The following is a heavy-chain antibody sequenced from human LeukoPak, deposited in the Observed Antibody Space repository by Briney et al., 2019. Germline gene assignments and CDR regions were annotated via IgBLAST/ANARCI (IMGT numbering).Heavy chain of an antibody. J-gene: IGHJ5*02. V-gene: IGHV3-11*01. CDR3: ARDSRYGSGRNWFDP. D-gene: IGHD3-10*01. CDR2: ISSSGSTI. CDR1: GFTFSDYY. Sequence: PGGSLRLSCAASGFTFSDYYMSWVRQAPGKGLEWVSYISSSGSTIYYADSVKGRFTISRDNAKNSLYLQMNSLRAEDTAVYYCARDSRYGSGRNWFDPWGQGTLVTVSS.